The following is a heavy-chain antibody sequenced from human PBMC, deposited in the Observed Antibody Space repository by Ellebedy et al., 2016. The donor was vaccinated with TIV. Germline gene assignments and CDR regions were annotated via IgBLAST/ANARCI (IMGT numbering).Heavy chain of an antibody. CDR1: GFTFSSYA. CDR3: TTDNWFDP. J-gene: IGHJ5*02. CDR2: ISYDGSNK. Sequence: GESLKISXAASGFTFSSYAMHWVRQAPGKGLEWVAVISYDGSNKYYADSVKGRFTISRDNSKNTLYLQMNSLKTEDTAVYYCTTDNWFDPWGQGTLVTVSS. V-gene: IGHV3-30-3*01.